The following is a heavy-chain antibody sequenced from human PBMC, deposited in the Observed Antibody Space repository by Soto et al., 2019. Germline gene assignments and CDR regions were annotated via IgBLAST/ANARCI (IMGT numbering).Heavy chain of an antibody. CDR1: GFTFSTYW. CDR3: TRSVVGFSYADG. CDR2: INGDGSDT. D-gene: IGHD2-15*01. Sequence: EVQLVESGGVLVQPGGSLRLSCAASGFTFSTYWMHWVRQAPGKGLVWVSRINGDGSDTVYADSVKGRFTISRDNAKNTLYRQMNSPSAEATAVYYCTRSVVGFSYADGWGQGALVTVSS. J-gene: IGHJ4*02. V-gene: IGHV3-74*01.